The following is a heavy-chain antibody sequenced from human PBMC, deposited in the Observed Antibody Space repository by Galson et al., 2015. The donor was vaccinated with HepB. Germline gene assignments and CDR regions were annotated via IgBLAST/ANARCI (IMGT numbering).Heavy chain of an antibody. CDR2: ISHSGSA. CDR1: GGSSSGSY. J-gene: IGHJ4*02. D-gene: IGHD1-26*01. V-gene: IGHV4-34*01. CDR3: ARGDVILGAIREEAYYFDY. Sequence: ETLSLTCAVYGGSSSGSYWSWIRQSPGKGLEWIGDISHSGSASYNPSLKSRVSMSVDTSKNQFSLKLRSVTAADTAVYYCARGDVILGAIREEAYYFDYWGQGTLVTVSS.